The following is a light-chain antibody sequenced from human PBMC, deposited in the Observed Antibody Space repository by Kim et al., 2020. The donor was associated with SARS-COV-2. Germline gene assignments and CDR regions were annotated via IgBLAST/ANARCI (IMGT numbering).Light chain of an antibody. J-gene: IGLJ2*01. V-gene: IGLV2-14*04. CDR3: SSYTSSSNVV. CDR1: SGDVGGYNY. Sequence: GKSFTISCTGTSGDVGGYNYVSWYQRHPGKAPKLMIYDVSKRPSGVSNRFSGSKSGNTASLTISGLQAEDEADYYCSSYTSSSNVVFGGGTQLTVL. CDR2: DVS.